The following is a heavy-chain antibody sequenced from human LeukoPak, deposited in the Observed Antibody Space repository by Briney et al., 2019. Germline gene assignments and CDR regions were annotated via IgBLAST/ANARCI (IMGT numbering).Heavy chain of an antibody. J-gene: IGHJ4*02. CDR2: IDRSGVST. Sequence: VSVTVSCKASGNAFSNYFIHWVRQAPGQGPEWMGVIDRSGVSTSYAQKFQGRISVSSDMSTSTVYMELSSLTSEDTAVYFCATNSGAKDSGNWGQGTLVTVSS. CDR3: ATNSGAKDSGN. D-gene: IGHD2-21*01. V-gene: IGHV1-46*01. CDR1: GNAFSNYF.